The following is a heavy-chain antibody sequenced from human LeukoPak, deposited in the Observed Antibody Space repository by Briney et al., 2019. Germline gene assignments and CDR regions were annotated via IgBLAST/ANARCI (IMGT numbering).Heavy chain of an antibody. CDR1: GFIFSDYS. Sequence: PGGSLRLSCAASGFIFSDYSMNWVRQAPGKGLEWVSSISSSSSYIYYADSVKGRFTISRDNAKNSLYLQMNSLRAEDTALYYCARAEGYGAIDYWGQGTLVIVSS. D-gene: IGHD5-12*01. CDR2: ISSSSSYI. CDR3: ARAEGYGAIDY. J-gene: IGHJ4*02. V-gene: IGHV3-21*01.